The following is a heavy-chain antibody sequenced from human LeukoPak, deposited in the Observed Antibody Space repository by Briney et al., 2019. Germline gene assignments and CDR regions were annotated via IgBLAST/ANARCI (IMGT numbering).Heavy chain of an antibody. CDR1: GGSISSSSYS. V-gene: IGHV4-39*07. Sequence: SETLSLTCTVSGGSISSSSYSWGWIRQPPGKGLEWIGSIYYSGSTYYNPSLKSRVAISVDTSKNQFSLKLSSVTAADTAVYYCARSIRWAKFDPWGQGTLVTVSS. CDR3: ARSIRWAKFDP. CDR2: IYYSGST. J-gene: IGHJ5*02. D-gene: IGHD4-23*01.